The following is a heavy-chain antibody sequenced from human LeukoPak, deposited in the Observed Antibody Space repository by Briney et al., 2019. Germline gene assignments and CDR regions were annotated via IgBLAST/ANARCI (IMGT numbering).Heavy chain of an antibody. J-gene: IGHJ4*02. V-gene: IGHV4-34*01. D-gene: IGHD5-12*01. CDR3: ARRGYSAYDLDY. Sequence: SGTLSLTCAVYGGSFSGYYWSWIRQPPGKGLEWIGEISHSGSTNYNPSLKSRVTISVDTSKNQFSLKLSSVTAADTAVYYCARRGYSAYDLDYWGQGTLVTVSS. CDR2: ISHSGST. CDR1: GGSFSGYY.